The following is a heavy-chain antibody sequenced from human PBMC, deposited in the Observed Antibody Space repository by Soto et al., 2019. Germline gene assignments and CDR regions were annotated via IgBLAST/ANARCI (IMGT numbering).Heavy chain of an antibody. CDR2: ISGNGGST. V-gene: IGHV3-64D*06. CDR3: VKDVLGWPNAFDI. CDR1: GFTFSSYA. J-gene: IGHJ3*02. Sequence: HPGGSLRLSCSASGFTFSSYAMHWVRQAPGKGLEYVSAISGNGGSTYYADSVKGRFTISRDNSKNTLYLQMSSLRAEDTAVYYCVKDVLGWPNAFDIWGQGTMVTVSS. D-gene: IGHD6-19*01.